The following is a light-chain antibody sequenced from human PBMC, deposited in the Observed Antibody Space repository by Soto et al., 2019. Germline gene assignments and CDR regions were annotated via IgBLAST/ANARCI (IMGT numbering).Light chain of an antibody. Sequence: DIVMTQSPDALAVSLGERATINCKASQSILYSSNNKNYLAWYQQKPGQPPKLVIYWASTRESGVPDRFSGSGSGTDFTLTISSLQAEDVEFYYCQQYYTNPRTFGQGTKVDIK. CDR2: WAS. CDR3: QQYYTNPRT. CDR1: QSILYSSNNKNY. J-gene: IGKJ1*01. V-gene: IGKV4-1*01.